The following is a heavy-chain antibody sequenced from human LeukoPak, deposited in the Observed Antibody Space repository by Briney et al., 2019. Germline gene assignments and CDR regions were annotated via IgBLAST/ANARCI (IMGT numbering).Heavy chain of an antibody. V-gene: IGHV3-30-3*01. D-gene: IGHD3-16*01. Sequence: GGSLRLSCAASGFTFSSYAMHWVRQAPGKGLEWVAVISYDGSNKYYADSVKGRFTISRDNSKNTLYLQMNSLRAEDTAVYYCARARIMITFGGVPDAFDIWGQGTMVTVSS. CDR1: GFTFSSYA. CDR3: ARARIMITFGGVPDAFDI. CDR2: ISYDGSNK. J-gene: IGHJ3*02.